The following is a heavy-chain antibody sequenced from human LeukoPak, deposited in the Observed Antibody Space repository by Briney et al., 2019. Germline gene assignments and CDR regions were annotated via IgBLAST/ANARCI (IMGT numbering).Heavy chain of an antibody. CDR1: GFSFSDYT. J-gene: IGHJ4*02. CDR2: ISSSSSYI. V-gene: IGHV3-21*01. CDR3: ARGYGRADY. D-gene: IGHD5-18*01. Sequence: GSLRLSCAGSGFSFSDYTMNWVRQAPGKGLEWVSSISSSSSYIYYADSVKGRFTISRDNAKNSLYLQMNSLRAEDTAVYYCARGYGRADYWGQGTLVSVSS.